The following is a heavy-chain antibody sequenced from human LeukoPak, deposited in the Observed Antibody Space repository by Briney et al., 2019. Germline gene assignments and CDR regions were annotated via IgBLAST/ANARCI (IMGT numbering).Heavy chain of an antibody. CDR1: GFAFSSYS. D-gene: IGHD3-16*02. CDR2: ISSDSYHI. CDR3: ARTSYRYKNYFDY. J-gene: IGHJ4*02. Sequence: GGSLRLSCAASGFAFSSYSMNWARQAPGKGLEWVSSISSDSYHIYYADSVKGRFTIFRDNAKNSLYLQMNSLRAEDTAVYYCARTSYRYKNYFDYWGQGTLVTVSS. V-gene: IGHV3-21*06.